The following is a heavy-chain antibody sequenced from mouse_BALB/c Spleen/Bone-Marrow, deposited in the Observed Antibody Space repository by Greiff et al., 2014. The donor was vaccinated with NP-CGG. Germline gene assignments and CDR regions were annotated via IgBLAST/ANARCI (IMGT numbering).Heavy chain of an antibody. CDR2: IDPANGNT. D-gene: IGHD1-1*01. J-gene: IGHJ4*01. CDR1: GFNIKDTY. Sequence: EVQLQESGAELVKPGASVKLSCTASGFNIKDTYMYWVKQRPEQGLEWIGRIDPANGNTKYDPKFQGKATITADTSSNTAYLQLSSLTSEDTAVYYCARYRYYGSSYDMDYWGQGTSVTVSS. V-gene: IGHV14-3*02. CDR3: ARYRYYGSSYDMDY.